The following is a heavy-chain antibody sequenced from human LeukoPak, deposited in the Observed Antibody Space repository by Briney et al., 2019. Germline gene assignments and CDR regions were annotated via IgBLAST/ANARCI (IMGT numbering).Heavy chain of an antibody. V-gene: IGHV4-34*01. J-gene: IGHJ3*01. CDR3: ARHEFGSSSAAFDS. CDR2: INHSGYT. Sequence: SETLSLTCAVHGGSFSGYLRSWIRQPPGKGLGYIGEINHSGYTTYNPSLKSRVTISVDTSKNQFSLNMISVTAADTAVYYCARHEFGSSSAAFDSWGQGTMVIVSS. D-gene: IGHD6-6*01. CDR1: GGSFSGYL.